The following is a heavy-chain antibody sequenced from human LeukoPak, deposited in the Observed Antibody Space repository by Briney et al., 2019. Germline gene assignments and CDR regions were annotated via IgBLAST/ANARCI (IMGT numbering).Heavy chain of an antibody. D-gene: IGHD2-2*01. CDR1: GFTISSYA. CDR3: ARSAEIYSNSFDY. Sequence: PGGSLRLSCAASGFTISSYAMIWVRQAPGKGVEWVALISHDGSNKYYTESVKDRFTISRDSSKNTLYLQMNSLRAEDTAVYYCARSAEIYSNSFDYWGQGTPVTVSS. V-gene: IGHV3-30*10. CDR2: ISHDGSNK. J-gene: IGHJ4*02.